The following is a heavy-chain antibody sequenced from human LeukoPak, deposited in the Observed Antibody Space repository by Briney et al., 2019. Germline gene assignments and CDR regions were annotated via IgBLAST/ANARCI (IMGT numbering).Heavy chain of an antibody. CDR1: GGSISSGSYY. D-gene: IGHD4-11*01. V-gene: IGHV4-61*02. J-gene: IGHJ4*02. CDR3: ARGSPRLAVTIDY. CDR2: IYTSGST. Sequence: SETLSLXCTVSGGSISSGSYYWSWIRQPAGKGLEWIGRIYTSGSTNYNPSLKSRVTISVDTSKNQFSLKLSSVAAADTAVYYCARGSPRLAVTIDYWGQGTLVTVSS.